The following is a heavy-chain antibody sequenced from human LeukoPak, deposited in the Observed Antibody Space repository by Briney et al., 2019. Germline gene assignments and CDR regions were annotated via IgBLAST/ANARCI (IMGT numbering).Heavy chain of an antibody. J-gene: IGHJ4*02. V-gene: IGHV3-23*01. Sequence: PGGSLRLSCAASGFTFSSYAMSWVRQAPGKGLEWVSAISGSGGSTYYADSVKGRFTISRDKSTNTLYLQMNSLRAEDTAVYYCAKDVRCSSTSCLFDYWGQGTLVTVSS. CDR2: ISGSGGST. CDR3: AKDVRCSSTSCLFDY. D-gene: IGHD2-2*01. CDR1: GFTFSSYA.